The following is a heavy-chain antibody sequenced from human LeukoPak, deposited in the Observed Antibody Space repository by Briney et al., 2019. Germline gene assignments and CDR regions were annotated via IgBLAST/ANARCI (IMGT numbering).Heavy chain of an antibody. CDR1: GFTFSDYY. D-gene: IGHD1-26*01. CDR2: ISSSGSTI. CDR3: AREEWELRAAYFDY. J-gene: IGHJ4*02. Sequence: GGSLRLSCAASGFTFSDYYMSWIRQAPGKGLEWVSYISSSGSTIYYADSVKGRFTISRDNAKNSLYLQMNSLRAEDTAVYYCAREEWELRAAYFDYWGQGALVTVSS. V-gene: IGHV3-11*04.